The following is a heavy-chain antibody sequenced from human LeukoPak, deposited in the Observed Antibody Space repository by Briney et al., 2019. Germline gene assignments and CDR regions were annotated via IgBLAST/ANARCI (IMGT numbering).Heavy chain of an antibody. V-gene: IGHV3-23*01. J-gene: IGHJ4*02. CDR3: ANTEWELDY. CDR1: GFTFSSYT. CDR2: ITSSGGTT. D-gene: IGHD1-26*01. Sequence: VGSLRLSCAASGFTFSSYTMSWVRQAPGKGLEWVSSITSSGGTTYSADSVKGRFTISRDNSKNTLYLQMNSLRAEDTAIYYCANTEWELDYWGQGTLVTVSS.